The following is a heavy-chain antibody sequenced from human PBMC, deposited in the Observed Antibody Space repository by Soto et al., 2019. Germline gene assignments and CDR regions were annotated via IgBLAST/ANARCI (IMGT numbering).Heavy chain of an antibody. V-gene: IGHV3-23*01. CDR3: AKDRLLWFGESKDY. Sequence: GGSLRLSCAAPGFTLSSYAMSWVRQGPKKELERVSAISGSGGSTSYADSVKGRFTISRDTSKNTLYLHMNSLRAEDTAVYYCAKDRLLWFGESKDYWGQGTLVTVSS. D-gene: IGHD3-10*01. CDR2: ISGSGGST. CDR1: GFTLSSYA. J-gene: IGHJ4*02.